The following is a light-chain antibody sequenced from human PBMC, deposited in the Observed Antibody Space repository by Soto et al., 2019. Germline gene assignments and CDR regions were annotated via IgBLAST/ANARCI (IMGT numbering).Light chain of an antibody. CDR2: DAS. J-gene: IGKJ5*01. CDR3: QNNSSWSQIT. V-gene: IGKV3-11*01. Sequence: TQAPSSLSDSVVDTVNLSLLASQNISSYLIWYQQKPGQAPRLIIYDASDRATGIPGRFSGSGSGTDFTLTISRLEPEDFAVYYCQNNSSWSQIT. CDR1: QNISSY.